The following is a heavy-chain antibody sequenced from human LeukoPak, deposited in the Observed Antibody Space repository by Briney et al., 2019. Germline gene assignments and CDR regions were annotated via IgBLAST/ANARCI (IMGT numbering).Heavy chain of an antibody. V-gene: IGHV3-64*04. D-gene: IGHD1-26*01. CDR3: VKDLGRYRNNCFDY. Sequence: PGGSLRLSCSASGFTFSSYAMHWVRHAPGKGLEYVSAISSNGGSTYYADSVKVRFTISRDDSKNTLYLQMNSLRAEDTAVYYCVKDLGRYRNNCFDYWGQGTLVTVSS. CDR1: GFTFSSYA. CDR2: ISSNGGST. J-gene: IGHJ4*02.